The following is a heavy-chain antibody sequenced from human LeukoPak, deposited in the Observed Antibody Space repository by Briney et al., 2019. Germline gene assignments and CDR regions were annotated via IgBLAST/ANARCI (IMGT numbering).Heavy chain of an antibody. J-gene: IGHJ4*02. CDR2: INHSGST. Sequence: PSETLSLTCTVSGGSISSYYWTWIRQPPGKGLEWIGYINHSGSTNYNPSLRSRVTISIDTSKSQFSLNLTSVTAADTAIYYCAGGQKWLSFDSWGQGTLLTVPS. CDR3: AGGQKWLSFDS. CDR1: GGSISSYY. D-gene: IGHD6-19*01. V-gene: IGHV4-59*01.